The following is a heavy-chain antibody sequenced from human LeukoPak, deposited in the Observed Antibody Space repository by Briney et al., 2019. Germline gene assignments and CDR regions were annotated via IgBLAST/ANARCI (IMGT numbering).Heavy chain of an antibody. D-gene: IGHD4-23*01. J-gene: IGHJ4*02. CDR2: IYYSGST. V-gene: IGHV4-59*01. Sequence: PSETLSLTCTVSGGSISSYYWSWIRQPPGKGLEWIGYIYYSGSTNYNPSLKSRVTISVDTSKNQFSLKLSSVTAADTAVYYCACGGFYGGLASYWGQGTLVTVSS. CDR3: ACGGFYGGLASY. CDR1: GGSISSYY.